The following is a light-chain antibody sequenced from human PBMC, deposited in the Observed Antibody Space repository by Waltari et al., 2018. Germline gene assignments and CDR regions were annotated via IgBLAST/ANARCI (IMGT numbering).Light chain of an antibody. V-gene: IGKV1-5*01. Sequence: DIQMTQSPSTLSASVGDRVTITCRASQSISSWLAWYQQKPGKAPKLLIYDASSLQIGVPSRFSGSGSGTDFTLTISSLQPDDFATYYCQHYKTYPWTFGQGTKVDLK. J-gene: IGKJ1*01. CDR1: QSISSW. CDR3: QHYKTYPWT. CDR2: DAS.